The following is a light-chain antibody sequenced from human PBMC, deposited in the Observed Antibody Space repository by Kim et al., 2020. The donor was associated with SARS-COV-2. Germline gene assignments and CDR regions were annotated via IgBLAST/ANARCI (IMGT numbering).Light chain of an antibody. CDR1: NIGSKS. V-gene: IGLV3-21*04. Sequence: APGKTARITCGGNNIGSKSVHWYQQKPGQAPVLVIYYDSDRPSGIPERFSGSNSGNAAALTISRVEGGDEADYYCQVWDGGSDHRVFGTGTKVTVL. CDR2: YDS. CDR3: QVWDGGSDHRV. J-gene: IGLJ1*01.